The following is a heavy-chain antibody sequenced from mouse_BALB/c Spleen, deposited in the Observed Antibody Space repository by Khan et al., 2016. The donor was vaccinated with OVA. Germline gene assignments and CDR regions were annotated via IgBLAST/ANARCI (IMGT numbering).Heavy chain of an antibody. CDR3: TRGGGGDRFAF. V-gene: IGHV1S137*01. CDR1: GYKFTDFS. J-gene: IGHJ3*01. CDR2: VSTYYGDA. Sequence: VQLQESGAELVRPGVSVKISCKGPGYKFTDFSIHWVKQSHAKSLEWIGVVSTYYGDATYNQNFKGKATMTVDKTSSTAYMELARLTSEDSAIYYCTRGGGGDRFAFWGQGTLVTVSA.